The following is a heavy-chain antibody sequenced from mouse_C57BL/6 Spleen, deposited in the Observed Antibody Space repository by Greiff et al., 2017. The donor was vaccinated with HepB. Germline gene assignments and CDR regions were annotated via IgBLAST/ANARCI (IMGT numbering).Heavy chain of an antibody. V-gene: IGHV1-22*01. D-gene: IGHD2-2*01. CDR1: GYTFTDYN. CDR2: INPNNGGT. Sequence: EVQLQQSGPELVKPGASVKMSCKASGYTFTDYNMHWVKQSHGKSLEWIGYINPNNGGTSYNQKFKGKATLTVNKSSSTAYMELRSLTSEDSAVYYCASGGLRRPDYWGQGTTLTVSS. J-gene: IGHJ2*01. CDR3: ASGGLRRPDY.